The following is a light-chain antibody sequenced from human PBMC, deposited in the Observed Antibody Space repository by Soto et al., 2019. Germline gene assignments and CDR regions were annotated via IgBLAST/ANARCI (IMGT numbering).Light chain of an antibody. CDR3: SSYAGSHNLV. CDR1: SSDVGGYNY. V-gene: IGLV2-8*01. CDR2: EVS. J-gene: IGLJ2*01. Sequence: QSALTQPPSASGSPGQSVTISCTGTSSDVGGYNYVSWYQQHPGKAPKLMIYEVSKRPSGVPDRFSGSKSGNTASLTVSGLQAEDEADYSWSSYAGSHNLVFGGGTKLAVL.